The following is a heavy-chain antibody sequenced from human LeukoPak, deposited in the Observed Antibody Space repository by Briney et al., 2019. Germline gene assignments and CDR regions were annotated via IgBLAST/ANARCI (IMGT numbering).Heavy chain of an antibody. CDR3: ARGYSYGPYYFDY. J-gene: IGHJ4*02. CDR1: GGSFSGYY. V-gene: IGHV4-34*01. D-gene: IGHD5-18*01. Sequence: SETLSLTCAVYGGSFSGYYWSWIRQPPGKGLEWIGEINHSGSTNYNPSLKSRVTISVDPSKNQFSLKLSSVTAADTAVYYCARGYSYGPYYFDYWGQGTLVTVSS. CDR2: INHSGST.